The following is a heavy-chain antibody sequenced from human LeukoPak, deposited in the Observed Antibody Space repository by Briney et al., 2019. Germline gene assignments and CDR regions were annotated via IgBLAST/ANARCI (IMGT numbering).Heavy chain of an antibody. Sequence: PSETLSLTCTVSGGSMTTHHWNWIRQTPGKGLEWIGYVFDSGRTKENPSLKSRVTLSADTSKNQFSLKLNSVTAADTAVYYCARCNHYYDVFDIWGQGTMVTVSS. D-gene: IGHD3-10*01. CDR3: ARCNHYYDVFDI. CDR2: VFDSGRT. CDR1: GGSMTTHH. V-gene: IGHV4-59*11. J-gene: IGHJ3*02.